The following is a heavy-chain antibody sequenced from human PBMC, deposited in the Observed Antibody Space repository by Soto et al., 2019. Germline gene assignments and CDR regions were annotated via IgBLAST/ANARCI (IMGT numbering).Heavy chain of an antibody. CDR3: ASAPSSGYSQQSAFDI. J-gene: IGHJ3*02. CDR1: GYSFTSYW. D-gene: IGHD3-22*01. CDR2: IYPGDSDT. Sequence: PGESLKISCKGSGYSFTSYWIDWVRQMPGKGLEWMGIIYPGDSDTTYSPSFQGQVTISVDKSITTAYLQWSSLKASDTAMYYCASAPSSGYSQQSAFDIWGQGTMVTVSS. V-gene: IGHV5-51*01.